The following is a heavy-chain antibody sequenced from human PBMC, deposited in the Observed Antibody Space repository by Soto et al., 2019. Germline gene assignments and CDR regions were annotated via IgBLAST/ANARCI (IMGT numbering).Heavy chain of an antibody. V-gene: IGHV3-33*01. CDR1: GFTFSSYG. CDR3: ARGTDYYDSSGSTNEIDY. J-gene: IGHJ4*02. CDR2: IWYDGSNK. D-gene: IGHD3-22*01. Sequence: QSGGSLRLSCAASGFTFSSYGMHWVRQAPGKGLEWVAVIWYDGSNKYYADSVKGRFTISRDNSKNTLYLQMNSLRAEDTAVYYCARGTDYYDSSGSTNEIDYWGQGTLVTVSS.